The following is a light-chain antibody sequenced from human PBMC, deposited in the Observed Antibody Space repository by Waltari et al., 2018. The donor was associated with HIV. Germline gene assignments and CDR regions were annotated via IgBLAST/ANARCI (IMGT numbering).Light chain of an antibody. CDR1: SSNIGNNY. V-gene: IGLV1-51*01. Sequence: QSVLTQPPSVSAAPGQTVTITCSGTSSNIGNNYVSWYQHLPGTAPQLLIYDNKKRPSGIPDRFSASKSGTSATLDITGLQTGDEADYYCGTWDSGLSVEVFGEGTKLTVL. CDR2: DNK. CDR3: GTWDSGLSVEV. J-gene: IGLJ2*01.